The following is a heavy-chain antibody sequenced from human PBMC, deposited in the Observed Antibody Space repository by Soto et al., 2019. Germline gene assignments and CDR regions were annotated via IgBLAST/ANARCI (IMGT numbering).Heavy chain of an antibody. Sequence: EVQLLESGGGLEQPGGSLRLSCAASGFTFSNSAMSWIRQAPGKGLQWVSAIGSTGSSTYYTDSVKGRFTISRDNFKNTLYLQMNSLRAEDTAVYYCAKHSEIYSFDSWGQGALVTVSS. CDR2: IGSTGSST. V-gene: IGHV3-23*01. J-gene: IGHJ5*01. D-gene: IGHD1-26*01. CDR3: AKHSEIYSFDS. CDR1: GFTFSNSA.